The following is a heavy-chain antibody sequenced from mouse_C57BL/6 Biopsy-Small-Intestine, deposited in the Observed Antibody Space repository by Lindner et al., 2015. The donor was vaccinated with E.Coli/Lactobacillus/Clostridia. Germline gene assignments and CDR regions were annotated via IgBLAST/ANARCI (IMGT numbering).Heavy chain of an antibody. CDR3: ALYDGYFAWFTY. CDR2: IYPGDGDT. D-gene: IGHD2-3*01. Sequence: VQLQESGTELVKPGASVKISCKDSGYVFSNFWMNWVKQRPGKGLEWIGQIYPGDGDTNYNGKFKGKATLTADTSSSTAYMQLSSLTSEDSAVYFCALYDGYFAWFTYWGQGTLVTVSA. J-gene: IGHJ3*01. CDR1: GYVFSNFW. V-gene: IGHV1-80*01.